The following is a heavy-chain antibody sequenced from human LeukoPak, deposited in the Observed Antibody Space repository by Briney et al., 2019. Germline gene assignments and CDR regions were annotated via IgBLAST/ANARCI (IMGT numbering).Heavy chain of an antibody. V-gene: IGHV3-21*01. J-gene: IGHJ4*02. CDR3: AKGRRRGDFWSGYHDY. Sequence: GGSLRLSCAASGFTFSSYMRSWVRQAPGKGLEWVSAVSNSGDYIHYAYSVKGRFTISRDNSKNTLYLQMNSLRPEDTAVYYCAKGRRRGDFWSGYHDYWGQGTLVTVSS. CDR2: VSNSGDYI. CDR1: GFTFSSYM. D-gene: IGHD3-3*01.